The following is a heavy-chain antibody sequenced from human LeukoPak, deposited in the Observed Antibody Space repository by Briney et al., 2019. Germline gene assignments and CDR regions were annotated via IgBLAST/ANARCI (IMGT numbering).Heavy chain of an antibody. J-gene: IGHJ6*03. CDR2: IYYSGST. CDR3: ARVSSGSYSPYYYMDV. CDR1: GGSFSSYY. V-gene: IGHV4-39*07. D-gene: IGHD1-26*01. Sequence: SETLSLTCAVYGGSFSSYYWGWIRQPPGKGLEWIGSIYYSGSTYYNPSLKSRVTISVDTSKNQFSLKLSSVTAADTAVYYCARVSSGSYSPYYYMDVWGKGTTVTVSS.